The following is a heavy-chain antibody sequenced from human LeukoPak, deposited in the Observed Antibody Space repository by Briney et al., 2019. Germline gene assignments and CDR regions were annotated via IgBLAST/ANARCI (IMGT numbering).Heavy chain of an antibody. CDR1: GFTFTSYA. V-gene: IGHV3-23*01. J-gene: IGHJ1*01. CDR2: FSYSGGST. D-gene: IGHD6-25*01. Sequence: GGSLRLSCAASGFTFTSYAMSWVRQAPGKGLEWVSTFSYSGGSTYYTDSAKGRFTISRDNSKNTLYLQMNSLRAEDTAIYYCARDRAASGGLFRHWGQGTLVTVSS. CDR3: ARDRAASGGLFRH.